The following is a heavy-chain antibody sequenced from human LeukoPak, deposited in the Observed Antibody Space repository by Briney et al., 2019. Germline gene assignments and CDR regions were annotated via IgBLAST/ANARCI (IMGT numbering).Heavy chain of an antibody. CDR1: GFTFSGSA. CDR3: TSTIFGVANEGNYYYYYMDV. CDR2: IRSEANSYAT. V-gene: IGHV3-73*01. J-gene: IGHJ6*03. D-gene: IGHD3-3*01. Sequence: GGPLKLSCAASGFTFSGSAMHWVRQASGKGLEWVGRIRSEANSYATAYAASVKGRFTISRDDSKNTAYLQMNSLKTEDTAVYYCTSTIFGVANEGNYYYYYMDVWGKGTTVTVSS.